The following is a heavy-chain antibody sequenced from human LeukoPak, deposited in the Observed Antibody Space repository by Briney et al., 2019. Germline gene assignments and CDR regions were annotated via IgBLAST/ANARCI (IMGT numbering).Heavy chain of an antibody. CDR3: ATGTMVRGVITDIDY. Sequence: PGGSLRLSCAASGFTFSSYGMSWVRQAPGKGLEWVSAISGSGGSTYYADSMKGRFTISRDNSKNTLFLQMNSLRAEDTAVYYCATGTMVRGVITDIDYWGQGTLVSVSS. CDR1: GFTFSSYG. V-gene: IGHV3-23*01. CDR2: ISGSGGST. J-gene: IGHJ4*02. D-gene: IGHD3-10*01.